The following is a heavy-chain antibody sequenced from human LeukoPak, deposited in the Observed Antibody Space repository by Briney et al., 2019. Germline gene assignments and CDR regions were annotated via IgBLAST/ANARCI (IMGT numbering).Heavy chain of an antibody. Sequence: ASVKVSCKASGYTFTGYYMHWVRQAPGQGLEWMGWINPNSGGTNYAQKFQGRVTMTRNASISTAYMELSSLRSEDTAVYYCARGGKGWFDPWGQGTLVTVSS. D-gene: IGHD1-26*01. J-gene: IGHJ5*02. CDR1: GYTFTGYY. CDR2: INPNSGGT. CDR3: ARGGKGWFDP. V-gene: IGHV1-2*02.